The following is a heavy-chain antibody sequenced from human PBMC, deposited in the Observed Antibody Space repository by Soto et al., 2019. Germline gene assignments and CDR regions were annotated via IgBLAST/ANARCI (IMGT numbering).Heavy chain of an antibody. V-gene: IGHV3-53*01. CDR2: IYSGGST. CDR1: GFTVSSNY. CDR3: ARGPPRYYYDSSGYPHY. D-gene: IGHD3-22*01. J-gene: IGHJ4*02. Sequence: GGSLRLSCAASGFTVSSNYMSWVRQAPGKGLEWVSVIYSGGSTYYADSVKGRFTISRDNSKNTLYLQMNSLRAEDTAVYYCARGPPRYYYDSSGYPHYWGQGTLVTVSS.